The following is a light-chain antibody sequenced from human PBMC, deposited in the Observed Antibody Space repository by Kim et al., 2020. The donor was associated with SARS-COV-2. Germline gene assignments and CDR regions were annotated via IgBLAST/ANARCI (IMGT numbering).Light chain of an antibody. CDR1: QSVSSSF. CDR3: QQYGRSPLT. V-gene: IGKV3-20*01. CDR2: GAS. Sequence: SPGERATLSCRASQSVSSSFLAWYQQKPGQAPRLRIYGASSRATGIPDRFSGSGSGTDFTLTISRLEPEDFAVYYCQQYGRSPLTFGGGTKVDIK. J-gene: IGKJ4*01.